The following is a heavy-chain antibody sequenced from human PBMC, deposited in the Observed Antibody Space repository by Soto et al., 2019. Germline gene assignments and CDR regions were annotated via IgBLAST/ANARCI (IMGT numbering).Heavy chain of an antibody. Sequence: RASVKVSCKASGYTFTDYYIHWVRQAPGQGLEWMGWINPNSGATNYAQKFQGRVTMTRDTSISTAYMELSRLRSDDTAVYYCARDLVPAAISFYGMDVWGPGTTVTVSS. V-gene: IGHV1-2*02. CDR3: ARDLVPAAISFYGMDV. CDR1: GYTFTDYY. J-gene: IGHJ6*02. CDR2: INPNSGAT. D-gene: IGHD2-2*01.